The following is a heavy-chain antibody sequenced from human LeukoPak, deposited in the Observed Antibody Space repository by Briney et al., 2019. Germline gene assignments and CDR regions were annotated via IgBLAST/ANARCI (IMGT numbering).Heavy chain of an antibody. Sequence: PGGSLRLSCAASGFIFSTYWVTWVRQAPGKGLEWVASMYQDGSEKYYVDSVKGRFTISRDNAKNSLYLQMNSLRADDTAVYYCAKDLSHRDYFDSSGSYPGYFDYWGQGTLVTVSS. CDR1: GFIFSTYW. D-gene: IGHD3-22*01. J-gene: IGHJ4*02. CDR2: MYQDGSEK. CDR3: AKDLSHRDYFDSSGSYPGYFDY. V-gene: IGHV3-7*03.